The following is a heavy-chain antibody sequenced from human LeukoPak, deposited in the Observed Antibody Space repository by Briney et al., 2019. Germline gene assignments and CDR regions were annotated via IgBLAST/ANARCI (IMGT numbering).Heavy chain of an antibody. D-gene: IGHD5-12*01. CDR3: ARDSGYDSGGYNWFDP. CDR2: INAGNGNT. CDR1: GYTFTSYA. J-gene: IGHJ5*02. V-gene: IGHV1-3*01. Sequence: ASVKVSCKASGYTFTSYAMHWVSQAPGQRLEWMGWINAGNGNTKYSQKFQGRVTITGDTSASTAYMELSSLRSEDTAVYYCARDSGYDSGGYNWFDPWGQGTLVTVSS.